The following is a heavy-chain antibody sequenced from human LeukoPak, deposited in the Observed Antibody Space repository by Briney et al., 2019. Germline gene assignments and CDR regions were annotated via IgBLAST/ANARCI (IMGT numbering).Heavy chain of an antibody. J-gene: IGHJ4*02. V-gene: IGHV3-74*01. CDR2: INSEGSST. CDR3: ARDGSGGSYAY. Sequence: PGGSLRLSCAASGFTFSIYWMHWVRQAPGKGLVWVSRINSEGSSTNYADSVKGRITISRYNAKNTLYLQMNSLRAEDTAVYYCARDGSGGSYAYWGQGTLVTVSS. D-gene: IGHD1-26*01. CDR1: GFTFSIYW.